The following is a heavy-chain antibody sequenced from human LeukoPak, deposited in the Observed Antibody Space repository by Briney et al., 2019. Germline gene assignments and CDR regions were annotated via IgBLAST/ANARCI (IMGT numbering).Heavy chain of an antibody. CDR3: ARGGYSYGSDPYYYYGMDV. Sequence: PGGSVTLFCAASGFTFSSDSMNWVRQAPGKGLEWVSSISSSSSYIYYADSVRGRLCIFSDNAKNSVYLQMNSLRADDTAVYYCARGGYSYGSDPYYYYGMDVWGQGTTVT. CDR2: ISSSSSYI. V-gene: IGHV3-21*01. CDR1: GFTFSSDS. J-gene: IGHJ6*02. D-gene: IGHD5-12*01.